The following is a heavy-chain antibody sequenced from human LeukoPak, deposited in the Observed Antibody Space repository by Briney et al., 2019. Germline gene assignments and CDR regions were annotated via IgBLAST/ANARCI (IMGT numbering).Heavy chain of an antibody. CDR2: IYHSGST. J-gene: IGHJ5*02. Sequence: SGTLSLTCAVSGGSISSSNWWSWVRQPPGKGLEWIGEIYHSGSTNYNPSLKSRVTISVDKSKNQFSLKLSSVTAADTAVYYCASANGDYSNWFDPWGRGTLVTVSS. V-gene: IGHV4-4*02. CDR1: GGSISSSNW. CDR3: ASANGDYSNWFDP. D-gene: IGHD4-17*01.